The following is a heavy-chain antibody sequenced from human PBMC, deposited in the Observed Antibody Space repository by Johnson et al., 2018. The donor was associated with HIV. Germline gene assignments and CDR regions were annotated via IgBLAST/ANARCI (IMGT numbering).Heavy chain of an antibody. CDR2: ITDRSDTT. CDR3: TKCEYNSDAFDI. D-gene: IGHD5-12*01. CDR1: GFTFSSYA. J-gene: IGHJ3*02. Sequence: VQLVESGGGVVLPGGSLRLSCAASGFTFSSYAMHWVRQAPGKGLEWVSGITDRSDTTYYADSVRGRFTISRDNSKNTLYLQMSSLRAEDTAVYYCTKCEYNSDAFDIWGQGTMLTVSS. V-gene: IGHV3-23*04.